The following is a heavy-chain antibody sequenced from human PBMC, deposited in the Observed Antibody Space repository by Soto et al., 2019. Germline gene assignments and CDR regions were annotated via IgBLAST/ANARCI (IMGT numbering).Heavy chain of an antibody. Sequence: EVQLVESGGGLVQPGGSLRLSCAASGFTFSSYSMNWVRQAPGKGLEWVSYISSSSSTIYYADSVKGRFTISRDNAKNALYLKMNSLRAEDTAVYYCARDSSGWTIDGMDVWGQGTTVTVSS. D-gene: IGHD6-19*01. CDR3: ARDSSGWTIDGMDV. J-gene: IGHJ6*02. CDR1: GFTFSSYS. V-gene: IGHV3-48*01. CDR2: ISSSSSTI.